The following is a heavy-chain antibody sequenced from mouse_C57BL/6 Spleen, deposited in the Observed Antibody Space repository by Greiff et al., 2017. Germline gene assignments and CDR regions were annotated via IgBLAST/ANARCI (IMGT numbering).Heavy chain of an antibody. J-gene: IGHJ4*01. CDR1: GFTFSDYG. Sequence: DVHLVESGGGLVKPVGSLKLSCAASGFTFSDYGMHWVRQAPEKGLEWVAYISSGSSTTYYADTVKGRFTISRDNAKNTLYLQMTSLRSEDTAMYYCARTGHFYAMDYWGQGTSVTVSS. D-gene: IGHD4-1*01. CDR3: ARTGHFYAMDY. V-gene: IGHV5-17*01. CDR2: ISSGSSTT.